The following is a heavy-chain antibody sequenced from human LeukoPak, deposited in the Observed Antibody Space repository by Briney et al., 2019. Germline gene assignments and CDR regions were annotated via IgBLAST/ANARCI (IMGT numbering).Heavy chain of an antibody. D-gene: IGHD4-17*01. Sequence: SQTLSFTCTVPGGSISSGSYYWSWIRQPAGKGLEWSGRIYTSGSTNYNPSLKSRVTISVDTSKNQFSLKLSSVTAADTAVYYCARGVTTVTTINWFDPWGQGTLVTVSS. CDR2: IYTSGST. J-gene: IGHJ5*02. CDR1: GGSISSGSYY. CDR3: ARGVTTVTTINWFDP. V-gene: IGHV4-61*02.